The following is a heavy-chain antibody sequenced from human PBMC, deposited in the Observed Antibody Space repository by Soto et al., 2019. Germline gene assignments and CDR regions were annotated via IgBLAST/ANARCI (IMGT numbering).Heavy chain of an antibody. CDR1: GGSISSGDYY. Sequence: SETLSLTCTVSGGSISSGDYYWSWIRQPPGKGLEWIGHIYYSGSTYYNPTLKSRVYISVDTSKNQFSLNLTSVTAADTAVYYCARDRRHDYRSGYPDYWGQGTLVTVSS. D-gene: IGHD3-3*01. J-gene: IGHJ4*02. CDR3: ARDRRHDYRSGYPDY. CDR2: IYYSGST. V-gene: IGHV4-30-4*01.